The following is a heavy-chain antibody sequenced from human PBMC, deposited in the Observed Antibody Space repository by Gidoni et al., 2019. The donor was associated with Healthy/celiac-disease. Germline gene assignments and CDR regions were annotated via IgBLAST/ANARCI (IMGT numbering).Heavy chain of an antibody. J-gene: IGHJ6*02. Sequence: QVQLQQWGAGLLTPSETLSLTCAVYGGSFSGYYWRWIRQPPGKGLEWIGKINHSGSTNYNPSLKSRVTISVDTSKNQFSLKLSSVTAADTAVYYCARERGLWFGEFSTYYYYGMDVWGQGTTVTVSS. CDR3: ARERGLWFGEFSTYYYYGMDV. V-gene: IGHV4-34*01. CDR1: GGSFSGYY. D-gene: IGHD3-10*01. CDR2: INHSGST.